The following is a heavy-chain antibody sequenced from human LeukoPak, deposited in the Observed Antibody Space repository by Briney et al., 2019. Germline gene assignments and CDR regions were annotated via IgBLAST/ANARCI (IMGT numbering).Heavy chain of an antibody. D-gene: IGHD4-17*01. CDR1: GYSISSGYY. CDR3: ARAPAGDYLFDY. V-gene: IGHV4-38-2*02. J-gene: IGHJ4*02. CDR2: IYHSGST. Sequence: SETLSLTCTVSGYSISSGYYWGWIRQPPGKGLEWIGSIYHSGSTYYNPSLKSRVTISVDTSKNQFSLKLSSVTAADTAVYYCARAPAGDYLFDYWGQGTLVTVSS.